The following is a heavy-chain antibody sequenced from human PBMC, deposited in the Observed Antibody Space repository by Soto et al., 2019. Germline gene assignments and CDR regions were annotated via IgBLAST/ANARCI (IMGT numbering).Heavy chain of an antibody. CDR3: FWSSGY. D-gene: IGHD3-3*01. CDR2: ISYDGINK. Sequence: QVQLVESGGGVVEPGRSLRLSCAASGYTFSDHAMHWVRQAPGKGLEWLALISYDGINKNYADSVKGRFTISTDSSKKALILQINILRPEDTAVYYCFWSSGYWGQGTLVTVSS. V-gene: IGHV3-30*04. CDR1: GYTFSDHA. J-gene: IGHJ4*02.